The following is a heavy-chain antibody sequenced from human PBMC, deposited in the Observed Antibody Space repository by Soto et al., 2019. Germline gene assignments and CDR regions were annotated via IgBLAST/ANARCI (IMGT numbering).Heavy chain of an antibody. Sequence: GGSLRLSCAASGFTFSSYAMHWVRQAPGKGLEWVAVISYDGSNKYYADSVKGRFTISRDNSKNTLYLQMNSLRAEDTAVYYCARDQEGIGLYYFDYWGQGTLVTVSS. D-gene: IGHD3-10*01. J-gene: IGHJ4*02. V-gene: IGHV3-30*04. CDR2: ISYDGSNK. CDR3: ARDQEGIGLYYFDY. CDR1: GFTFSSYA.